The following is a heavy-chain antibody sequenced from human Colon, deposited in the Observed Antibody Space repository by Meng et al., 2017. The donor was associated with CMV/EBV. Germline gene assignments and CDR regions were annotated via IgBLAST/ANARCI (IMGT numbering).Heavy chain of an antibody. V-gene: IGHV3-53*01. CDR1: GFTVSDNH. CDR3: YGAGGGSY. CDR2: LYGDGIT. Sequence: GESLKISCAVSGFTVSDNHVNWVRQAPGKGLEWVSTLYGDGITAYADSVKGRFTVSRDTSKNTVYLQVNSLRADDTAVYYGYGAGGGSYWGQGTVVTVSS. J-gene: IGHJ4*02. D-gene: IGHD4/OR15-4a*01.